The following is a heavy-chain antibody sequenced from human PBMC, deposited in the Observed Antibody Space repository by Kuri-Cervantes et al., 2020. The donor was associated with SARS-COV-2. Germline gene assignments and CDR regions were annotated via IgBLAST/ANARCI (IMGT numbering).Heavy chain of an antibody. V-gene: IGHV4-38-2*02. CDR1: GYSISSGYY. Sequence: SETLSLTCTVSGYSISSGYYWGWIRQPPGKGLEWIGSIYHSGSTYYNPSLKSRVTISVDTSKNQFSLKLSSVTAADTAVYHCARERDTGSSSSEWGQGTLVTVSS. D-gene: IGHD6-6*01. CDR2: IYHSGST. J-gene: IGHJ4*02. CDR3: ARERDTGSSSSE.